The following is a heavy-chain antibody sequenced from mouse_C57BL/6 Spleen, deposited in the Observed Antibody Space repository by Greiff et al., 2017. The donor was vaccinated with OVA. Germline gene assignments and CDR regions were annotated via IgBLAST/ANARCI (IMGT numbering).Heavy chain of an antibody. V-gene: IGHV2-2*01. J-gene: IGHJ3*01. D-gene: IGHD2-2*01. Sequence: QVQLQQSGPGLVQPSQSLSITCTVSGFSLTSYGVHWVRQSPGKGLEWLGVIWSGGSTDYNAAFISRLSISKDNSKSQVFFKMNSLQADDTAIYYCARNEVDGYDGFAYWGQGTLVTVSA. CDR1: GFSLTSYG. CDR3: ARNEVDGYDGFAY. CDR2: IWSGGST.